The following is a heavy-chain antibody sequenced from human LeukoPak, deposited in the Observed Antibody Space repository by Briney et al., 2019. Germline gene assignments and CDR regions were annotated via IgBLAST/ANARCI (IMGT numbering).Heavy chain of an antibody. CDR3: ARVYNPDYYYHMDV. CDR1: GGSFSGYY. CDR2: INHSGST. V-gene: IGHV4-34*01. D-gene: IGHD1-14*01. Sequence: PSETLSLTCAVYGGSFSGYYWSWIRQPPGKGLEWIGEINHSGSTNYNPSLKSRVTISVDTSSYQFSLKLTSVTAADTAIYYCARVYNPDYYYHMDVWGKGITVTVSS. J-gene: IGHJ6*03.